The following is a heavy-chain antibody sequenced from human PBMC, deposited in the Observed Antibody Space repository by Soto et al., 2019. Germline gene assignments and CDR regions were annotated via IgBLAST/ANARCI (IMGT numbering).Heavy chain of an antibody. Sequence: GGSLRLSCAASGFTVSSNYMSWVRQAPGKGLEWVSVIYSGGSTYYADSVKGRFTISRDNSKNTLYLQMNSLRAEDTAVYYCAREATIGFYYYMDVWGKGTTVTVSS. D-gene: IGHD5-12*01. CDR1: GFTVSSNY. CDR2: IYSGGST. V-gene: IGHV3-66*01. J-gene: IGHJ6*03. CDR3: AREATIGFYYYMDV.